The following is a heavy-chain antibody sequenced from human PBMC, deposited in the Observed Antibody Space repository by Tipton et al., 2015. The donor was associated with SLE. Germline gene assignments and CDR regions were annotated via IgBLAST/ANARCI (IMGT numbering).Heavy chain of an antibody. Sequence: TLSLTCTVSGGSLNNHFCSWIRQSAGKGLEWIGRVSPSGGTNYNPSLKSRVTMSVDTSKNQFSLNLSSLTAADTAVYYCARSTAAAVTGWFDPWGQGTLVTASS. J-gene: IGHJ5*02. V-gene: IGHV4-4*07. CDR1: GGSLNNHF. CDR2: VSPSGGT. D-gene: IGHD6-13*01. CDR3: ARSTAAAVTGWFDP.